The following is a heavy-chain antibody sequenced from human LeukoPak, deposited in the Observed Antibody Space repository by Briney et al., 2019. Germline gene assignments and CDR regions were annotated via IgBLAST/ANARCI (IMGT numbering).Heavy chain of an antibody. V-gene: IGHV3-48*02. J-gene: IGHJ4*02. CDR3: SRSATGGFFDS. CDR1: GFTFSSYS. D-gene: IGHD2-15*01. Sequence: GGSLRLSCAASGFTFSSYSMNWVRQAPGKGLEWVSYIGSSSSTISYADSVKGRFTISRDNAKNSLYLQMSSLRDDDTAVYYCSRSATGGFFDSWGQGTLVTVSS. CDR2: IGSSSSTI.